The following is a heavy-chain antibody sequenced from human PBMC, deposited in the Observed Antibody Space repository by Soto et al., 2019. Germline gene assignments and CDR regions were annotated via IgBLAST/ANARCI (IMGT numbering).Heavy chain of an antibody. V-gene: IGHV1-18*01. CDR1: GYTFTSYG. Sequence: GASVKVSCKASGYTFTSYGISWVRQAPGQGLEWMGWISAYNGNTNYAQKLQGRVTMTTDTSTSTAYMELRSLRSDDTAVYYCARDRKYSGYDPYEGKNFDYWGQGTLVTVSS. CDR3: ARDRKYSGYDPYEGKNFDY. J-gene: IGHJ4*02. D-gene: IGHD5-12*01. CDR2: ISAYNGNT.